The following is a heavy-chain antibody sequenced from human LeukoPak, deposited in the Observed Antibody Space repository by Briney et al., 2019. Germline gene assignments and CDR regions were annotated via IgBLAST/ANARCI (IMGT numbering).Heavy chain of an antibody. Sequence: SQTLSLTCTVSGGSISSGSYYWSWIRQPAGKGLEWIGRIYTSGSTNYNPSLKSRVTISVDTSKNQFSLKLSSVTAADTAVYYCASSFNGGYCSSTSCYNRFDYWSQGTLVTVSS. V-gene: IGHV4-61*02. D-gene: IGHD2-2*02. CDR3: ASSFNGGYCSSTSCYNRFDY. CDR2: IYTSGST. CDR1: GGSISSGSYY. J-gene: IGHJ4*02.